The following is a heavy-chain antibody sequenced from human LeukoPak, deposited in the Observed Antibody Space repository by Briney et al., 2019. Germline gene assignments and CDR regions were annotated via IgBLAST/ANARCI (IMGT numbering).Heavy chain of an antibody. Sequence: PSETLSLTCTVSGGSISSYYWSWIRQPPGKGLEWIGYIYYSGSTNYNPSLKSRVTISVDTSKNQFSLKLSSVTAADTAVYYCARLTDIAAAGTGAFDIWGQGTMVTVSS. J-gene: IGHJ3*02. CDR1: GGSISSYY. D-gene: IGHD6-13*01. CDR2: IYYSGST. V-gene: IGHV4-59*01. CDR3: ARLTDIAAAGTGAFDI.